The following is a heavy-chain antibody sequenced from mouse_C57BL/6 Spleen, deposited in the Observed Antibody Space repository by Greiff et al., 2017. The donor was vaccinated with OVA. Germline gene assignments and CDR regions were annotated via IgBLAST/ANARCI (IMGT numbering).Heavy chain of an antibody. CDR3: TSMANWGADY. V-gene: IGHV1-15*01. CDR2: IDPETGGT. Sequence: VQLQQSGAELVRPGASVTLSCKASGYTFTDYEMHWVKQTPVHGLEWIGAIDPETGGTAYNQKFKGKAILTADKSSSTAYMELRSLTSEDSAVYYCTSMANWGADYWGQGTSVTVSS. J-gene: IGHJ4*01. D-gene: IGHD4-1*01. CDR1: GYTFTDYE.